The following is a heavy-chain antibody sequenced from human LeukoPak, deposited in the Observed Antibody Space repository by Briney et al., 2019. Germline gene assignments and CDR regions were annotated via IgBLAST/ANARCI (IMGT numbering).Heavy chain of an antibody. CDR1: GGSIGSYY. CDR3: ARSRQASGLFNS. D-gene: IGHD3-10*01. CDR2: IYDTGYT. V-gene: IGHV4-59*01. Sequence: SETLSLTCTVSGGSIGSYYWSWIRQPPGRGLEWIGHIYDTGYTNYNPSLKTRVTISVDTSKNQFSLKLNYVTAADTAVYYCARSRQASGLFNSWGQGTLVVVSS. J-gene: IGHJ5*01.